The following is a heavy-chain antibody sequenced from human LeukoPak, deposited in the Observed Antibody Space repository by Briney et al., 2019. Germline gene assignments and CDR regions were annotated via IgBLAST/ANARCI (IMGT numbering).Heavy chain of an antibody. V-gene: IGHV4-34*01. CDR3: ARHPRYGSGSSRFDY. D-gene: IGHD3-10*01. Sequence: PSETLSLTCAVYGGSFSGYYWSWIRQPPGKGLEWIGEINHSGSTNYNPSLKSRVTISVDTSKNQFSLKLSSVTAADTAVYYCARHPRYGSGSSRFDYWGQGALVTVSS. CDR2: INHSGST. CDR1: GGSFSGYY. J-gene: IGHJ4*02.